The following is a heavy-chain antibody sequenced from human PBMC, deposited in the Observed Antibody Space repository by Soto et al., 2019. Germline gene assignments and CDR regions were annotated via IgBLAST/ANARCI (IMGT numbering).Heavy chain of an antibody. Sequence: SETLSLTCTVSVGSTASSSSSGGGIGSPPGKGLEWIGSIYYSGSTYYNPSLKSRVTISVGTSKNQFSLKLSSVTAADTAVYYCARPARIFGVVKAFDIWGQGTMVTVSS. D-gene: IGHD3-3*01. CDR1: VGSTASSSSS. CDR3: ARPARIFGVVKAFDI. J-gene: IGHJ3*02. V-gene: IGHV4-39*01. CDR2: IYYSGST.